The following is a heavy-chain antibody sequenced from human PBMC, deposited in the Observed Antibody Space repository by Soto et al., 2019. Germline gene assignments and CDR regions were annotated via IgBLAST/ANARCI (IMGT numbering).Heavy chain of an antibody. CDR1: GFTFTNAW. D-gene: IGHD2-21*01. CDR3: STDRRIASSDY. V-gene: IGHV3-15*01. Sequence: EVQLVESGGGLVKPGESLRLSCAASGFTFTNAWMGWVRQAPGTGLEWVGRVKSKSDGETTDYAAPVKGRFTISRDDSKNTLYLQMNSLNAEDTAVYYCSTDRRIASSDYWGQGTLVTVSS. CDR2: VKSKSDGETT. J-gene: IGHJ4*02.